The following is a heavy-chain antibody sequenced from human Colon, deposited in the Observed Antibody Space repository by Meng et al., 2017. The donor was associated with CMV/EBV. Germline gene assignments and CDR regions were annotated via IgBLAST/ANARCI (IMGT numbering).Heavy chain of an antibody. D-gene: IGHD3-3*01. J-gene: IGHJ4*02. CDR1: GYTFTGYL. CDR3: GTFGGDFDY. CDR2: INPYSGDT. Sequence: LVQSGARLRVPGASVTGSCKASGYTFTGYLIHWVRQAPGQGLEWMGWINPYSGDTIYAQKFEVGVTMTRDASITTAYLELSSLKSDDTAVYYCGTFGGDFDYWGQGTLVTVSS. V-gene: IGHV1-2*02.